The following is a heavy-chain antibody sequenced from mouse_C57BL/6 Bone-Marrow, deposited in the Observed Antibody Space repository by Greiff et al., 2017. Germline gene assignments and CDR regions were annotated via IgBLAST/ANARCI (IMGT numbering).Heavy chain of an antibody. J-gene: IGHJ4*01. CDR3: TRDDYDPSYYAMDY. CDR2: IRNKANNHAT. D-gene: IGHD2-4*01. Sequence: EVKLVESGGGLVQPGGSMKLSCAASGFTFSDAWMDWVRQSPEKGLEWVAEIRNKANNHATYYAESVKGRFTISRDDSKSSVYLQMNSLRAEDTGIYYCTRDDYDPSYYAMDYWGQGTSVTVSS. CDR1: GFTFSDAW. V-gene: IGHV6-6*01.